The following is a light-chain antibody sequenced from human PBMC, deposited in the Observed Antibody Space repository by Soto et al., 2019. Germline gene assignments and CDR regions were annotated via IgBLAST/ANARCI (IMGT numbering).Light chain of an antibody. J-gene: IGLJ1*01. CDR3: SSYAGSNNYV. Sequence: QSVLTQPPSASGSPGQSGTISCTGTSSDVGGYNYVSWYQQHPGKAPKLMIYEVNKRPSGVPDRFSGSKSGNTASLTVSGLQAEDEADYYCSSYAGSNNYVFGTGTKVTVL. CDR1: SSDVGGYNY. V-gene: IGLV2-8*01. CDR2: EVN.